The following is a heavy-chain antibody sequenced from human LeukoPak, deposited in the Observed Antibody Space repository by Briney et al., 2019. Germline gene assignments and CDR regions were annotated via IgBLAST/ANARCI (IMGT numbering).Heavy chain of an antibody. V-gene: IGHV1-18*04. Sequence: ASVKVSCKASGYTFVSYGITWVRQAPGQGLEWMGWISVYSGDTKYAQNLQGRVTLTTDTSTSTAYMELRSLRSDDTAVYYCVRGGGFNSGFEYWGQGTLVIVSS. J-gene: IGHJ4*02. CDR3: VRGGGFNSGFEY. CDR1: GYTFVSYG. D-gene: IGHD3-10*01. CDR2: ISVYSGDT.